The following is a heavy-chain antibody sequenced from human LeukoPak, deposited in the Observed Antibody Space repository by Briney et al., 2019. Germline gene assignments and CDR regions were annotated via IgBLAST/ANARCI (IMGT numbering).Heavy chain of an antibody. D-gene: IGHD5-12*01. CDR3: ARDGIYYYAFDI. CDR2: IYYSGTT. Sequence: PSQTLSLTCAVSGGSISSGTYSWSWIRQPPGKGLEWIGYIYYSGTTYYNPSLKSRITISVDTSKNQFRLKLSSVTAADTALYYSARDGIYYYAFDIWGQGTMVTVSS. J-gene: IGHJ3*02. CDR1: GGSISSGTYS. V-gene: IGHV4-30-4*07.